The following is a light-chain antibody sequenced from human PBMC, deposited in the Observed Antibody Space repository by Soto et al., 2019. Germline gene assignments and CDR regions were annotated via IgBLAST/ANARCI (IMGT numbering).Light chain of an antibody. Sequence: QSVLTQPPSASETPGQTVNIFCSKRSHNIGSNTVNWYQQVPGTAPKLLMYANHYRPSGVPDRFSGSKSGTSASLAISGLQSEDEGDYFCAVWDDSLNGVVFGGGTKVTVL. CDR2: ANH. V-gene: IGLV1-44*01. CDR1: SHNIGSNT. CDR3: AVWDDSLNGVV. J-gene: IGLJ2*01.